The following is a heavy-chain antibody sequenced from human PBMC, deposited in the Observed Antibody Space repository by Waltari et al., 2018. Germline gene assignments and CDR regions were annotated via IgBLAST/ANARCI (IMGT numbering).Heavy chain of an antibody. Sequence: QVQLVESGGGVVQPGRSLRLSCAASGFTFSSYGMHWVRQAPGKGLEWVAVIWYDGSNKYYADSVKGRFTISRDNSKNTRYLQMNSLRAEDTAVYYCARDYESSGWFEPYYYYYGMDVWGQGTTVTVSS. CDR1: GFTFSSYG. CDR3: ARDYESSGWFEPYYYYYGMDV. J-gene: IGHJ6*02. CDR2: IWYDGSNK. V-gene: IGHV3-33*01. D-gene: IGHD6-19*01.